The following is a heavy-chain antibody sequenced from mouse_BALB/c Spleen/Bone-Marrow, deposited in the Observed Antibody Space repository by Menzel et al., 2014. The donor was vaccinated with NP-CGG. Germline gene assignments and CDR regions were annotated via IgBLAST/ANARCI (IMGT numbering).Heavy chain of an antibody. V-gene: IGHV5-6-2*01. J-gene: IGHJ4*01. CDR1: GFTFSTYY. CDR2: IYTNDGST. CDR3: ARRALYALDY. Sequence: EVKLMESGGGLVKVGESLKLSCAASGFTFSTYYMSWVRQTPEKRLELAAAIYTNDGSTYYPDTVKGRFAISRDNAKNTLYLQMNSLRSEDTALYYCARRALYALDYWGQGTSVTVSS.